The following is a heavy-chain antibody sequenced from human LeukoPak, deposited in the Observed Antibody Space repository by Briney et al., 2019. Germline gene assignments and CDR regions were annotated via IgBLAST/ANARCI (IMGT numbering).Heavy chain of an antibody. J-gene: IGHJ5*02. CDR2: IYYSGSS. D-gene: IGHD3-16*02. Sequence: PSETLSLTCTVSGGSISSYYWSWIRQPAGKGLEWIGSIYYSGSSYYNPSPKSRVTISVDTSKNQFSLRLSSVTAADTAVYYCASLRLGELSLVDPWGQGTLVTVSS. CDR3: ASLRLGELSLVDP. CDR1: GGSISSYY. V-gene: IGHV4-59*05.